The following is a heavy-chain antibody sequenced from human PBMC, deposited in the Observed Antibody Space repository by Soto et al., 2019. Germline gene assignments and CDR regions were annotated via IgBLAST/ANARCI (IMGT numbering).Heavy chain of an antibody. V-gene: IGHV4-59*01. J-gene: IGHJ2*01. CDR1: GGSISSYY. CDR3: ARFRSYWYFDL. CDR2: IYYSGST. Sequence: QVQLQESGPGLVKPSETLFLTCTVSGGSISSYYWSWVRQPPGKGLEWIGYIYYSGSTNYNPSLKIRFTISKDPSKNQFSLKLSSVTAADTAVYYCARFRSYWYFDLWGRGTLVTVSS.